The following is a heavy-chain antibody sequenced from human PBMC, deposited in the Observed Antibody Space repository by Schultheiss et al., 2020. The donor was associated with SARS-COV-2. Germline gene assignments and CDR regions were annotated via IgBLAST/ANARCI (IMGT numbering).Heavy chain of an antibody. Sequence: SETLSLTCTVSGGSISSYYWGWFRQPPGKGLEWIGEINHSGSTNYNPSLESRVTFSVDTSKSQVSLRLSSVTAADTAVYYCARFYLLLDAFDIWGQGTMVTVSS. CDR2: INHSGST. J-gene: IGHJ3*02. D-gene: IGHD3-22*01. V-gene: IGHV4-34*01. CDR1: GGSISSYY. CDR3: ARFYLLLDAFDI.